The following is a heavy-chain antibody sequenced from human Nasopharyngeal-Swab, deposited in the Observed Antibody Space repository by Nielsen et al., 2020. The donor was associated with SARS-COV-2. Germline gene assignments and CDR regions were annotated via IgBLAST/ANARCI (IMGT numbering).Heavy chain of an antibody. CDR2: ISAYNGNT. D-gene: IGHD2-2*01. J-gene: IGHJ3*02. Sequence: WVRQAPGQGLEWMGWISAYNGNTNYAQKFQGRVTMTRDTSTSTVYMELSSLRSEDTAVYYCARGIYCSSTSCKGHDAFDIWGQGTMVTVSS. CDR3: ARGIYCSSTSCKGHDAFDI. V-gene: IGHV1-18*01.